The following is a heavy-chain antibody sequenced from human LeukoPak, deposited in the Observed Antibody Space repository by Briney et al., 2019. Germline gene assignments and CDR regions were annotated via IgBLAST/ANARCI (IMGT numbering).Heavy chain of an antibody. Sequence: GGSLRLSCAASGFTFSNAWLSWVRQAPGKGLEWVGRIKSKTDGGTTDYAAPVKGRFTISRDDSKNTLYLQMNSLKTEDTAVYYCTIIAVAGTVSPWGQGTLVTVSS. CDR2: IKSKTDGGTT. CDR1: GFTFSNAW. CDR3: TIIAVAGTVSP. D-gene: IGHD6-19*01. J-gene: IGHJ5*02. V-gene: IGHV3-15*01.